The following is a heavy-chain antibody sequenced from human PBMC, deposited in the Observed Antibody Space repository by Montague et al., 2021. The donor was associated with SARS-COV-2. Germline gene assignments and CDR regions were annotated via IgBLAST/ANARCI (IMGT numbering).Heavy chain of an antibody. J-gene: IGHJ6*02. CDR2: IYCSGST. V-gene: IGHV4-59*01. D-gene: IGHD6-13*01. CDR3: ARVYGSHWPPNYAMDV. CDR1: GGSISSYY. Sequence: SETLSLTCTVSGGSISSYYWSWIRQPPGKGLEWIGYIYCSGSTNYNPSLKSRVTISVDTSKNQFSLKLSSVTAADTAVYYCARVYGSHWPPNYAMDVWGQGATVTVSS.